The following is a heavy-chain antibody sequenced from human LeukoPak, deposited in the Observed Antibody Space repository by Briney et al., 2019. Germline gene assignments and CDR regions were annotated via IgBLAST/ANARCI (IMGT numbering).Heavy chain of an antibody. V-gene: IGHV3-43D*03. CDR3: AKDKTEWLATYYYYYMDV. Sequence: GGSLRLSCAASGFTFDDYAMHWVRQAPGKGLEWVSLSSWDGGSTYYADSVKGRFTISRDNSKNSLYLQMNSLRAEDTALYHCAKDKTEWLATYYYYYMDVWGKGTTVTVSS. CDR1: GFTFDDYA. D-gene: IGHD6-19*01. J-gene: IGHJ6*03. CDR2: SSWDGGST.